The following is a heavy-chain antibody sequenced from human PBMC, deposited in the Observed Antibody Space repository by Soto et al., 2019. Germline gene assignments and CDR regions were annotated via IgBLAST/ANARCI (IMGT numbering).Heavy chain of an antibody. V-gene: IGHV4-34*01. D-gene: IGHD3-16*01. CDR3: ARGRGTMATYYFDY. Sequence: QVQLQQWGAGLLKPSETLSLTCAVYGGSFSGYYWSWIRQPPGKGLEWIGEINHSGSTNYNPSLKSRVTISVDTSKNQFSLKLSSVTAADTAVYYCARGRGTMATYYFDYWGQGTLVTVSS. CDR2: INHSGST. J-gene: IGHJ4*02. CDR1: GGSFSGYY.